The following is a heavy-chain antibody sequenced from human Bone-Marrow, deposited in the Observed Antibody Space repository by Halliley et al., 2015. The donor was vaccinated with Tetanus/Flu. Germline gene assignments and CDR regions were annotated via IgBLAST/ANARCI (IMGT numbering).Heavy chain of an antibody. D-gene: IGHD4-17*01. CDR2: IDPSDSYI. J-gene: IGHJ5*02. CDR3: TRVDYGDHERSWFDP. Sequence: EVQLVQSGAEVKKPGESLRISCKASGYSFMDYWITWVRQMPGKGLEWMGSIDPSDSYINFSPSFRGHVTISVDKSISTVFLQWNSLKTSDSGMYYCTRVDYGDHERSWFDPWGQGTLVTVSS. V-gene: IGHV5-10-1*01. CDR1: GYSFMDYW.